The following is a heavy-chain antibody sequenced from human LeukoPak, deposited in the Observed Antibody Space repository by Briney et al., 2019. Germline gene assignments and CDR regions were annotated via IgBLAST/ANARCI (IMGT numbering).Heavy chain of an antibody. D-gene: IGHD7-27*01. V-gene: IGHV3-11*01. J-gene: IGHJ3*02. Sequence: GVSLSFTFSAYGFTFSDYYWSWIRQAPGKGLEWVSYINSSGSTIYYADSVKGRFTISRDNAKNSLYLQMNSLRAEDTAVYYCARDLGRAFDIWGQGTMVTVSS. CDR1: GFTFSDYY. CDR2: INSSGSTI. CDR3: ARDLGRAFDI.